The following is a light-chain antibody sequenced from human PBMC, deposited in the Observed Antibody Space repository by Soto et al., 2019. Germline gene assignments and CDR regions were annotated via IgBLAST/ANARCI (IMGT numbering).Light chain of an antibody. Sequence: AIRMTQSPSSFSASTGDRVTITCRASQGISSYLAWYQQKPGKAPKLLIYAASTLQSGVPSRFSGSGSGTDFTLTISCLQSEDFAVYYCQQRNDWPLTFGQGTRLEIK. CDR2: AAS. CDR3: QQRNDWPLT. CDR1: QGISSY. J-gene: IGKJ5*01. V-gene: IGKV1-8*01.